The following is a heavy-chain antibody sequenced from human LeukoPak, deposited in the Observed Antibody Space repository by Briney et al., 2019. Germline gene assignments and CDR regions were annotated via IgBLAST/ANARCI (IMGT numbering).Heavy chain of an antibody. CDR1: GFTFSSFA. V-gene: IGHV3-23*01. CDR3: AKESPDFDY. J-gene: IGHJ4*02. CDR2: VSGSGDST. Sequence: GGSLRLSCAASGFTFSSFAMSWVRQAPGKGLEWVSVVSGSGDSTYYADSVKGRFTISRDNSKNTLHLQMDSLRVEDTAVYYCAKESPDFDYWGQGTLVTVSS.